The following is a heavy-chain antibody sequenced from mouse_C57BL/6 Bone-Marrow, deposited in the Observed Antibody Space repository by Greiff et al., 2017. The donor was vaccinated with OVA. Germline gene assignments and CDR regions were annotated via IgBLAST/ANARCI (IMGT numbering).Heavy chain of an antibody. CDR2: IYPGGGYT. Sequence: VKVVESGAELVRPGTSVKMSCKASGYTFTNYWIGWAKQRPGHGLEWIGDIYPGGGYTNYNEKFKGKATLTADKSSSTAYMQFSSLTSEDSAIYYCGRGGTNWYFDVWGTGTTVTVSS. D-gene: IGHD3-1*01. CDR1: GYTFTNYW. J-gene: IGHJ1*03. V-gene: IGHV1-63*01. CDR3: GRGGTNWYFDV.